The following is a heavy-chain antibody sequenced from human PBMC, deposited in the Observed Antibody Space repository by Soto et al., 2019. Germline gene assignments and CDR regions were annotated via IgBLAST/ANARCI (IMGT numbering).Heavy chain of an antibody. J-gene: IGHJ6*02. V-gene: IGHV4-39*01. CDR2: IYYSGST. CDR1: GGSISSSSYY. CDR3: ARLSREPAYYGMDV. Sequence: QLQLQESGPGLVKPSETLSLTCTVSGGSISSSSYYWGWIRQPPGKGLEWIGSIYYSGSTYYNPSLKSRVTISVDTSKNQFSLKLSSVTAADTAVYYCARLSREPAYYGMDVWGQGTTVTVSS. D-gene: IGHD2-2*01.